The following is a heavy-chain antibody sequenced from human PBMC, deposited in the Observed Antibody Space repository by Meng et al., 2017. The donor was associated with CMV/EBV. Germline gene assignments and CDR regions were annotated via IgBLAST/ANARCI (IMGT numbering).Heavy chain of an antibody. CDR3: ARSFRFGHSSATGYYYYGMDV. CDR1: GYSFTSYW. CDR2: IYPGDSDT. J-gene: IGHJ6*02. D-gene: IGHD6-13*01. Sequence: GGSLRPSCKVSGYSFTSYWIGWVRQMPGKGLEWMGIIYPGDSDTRYSPSFQGQVTISADKSISTAYLQWSSLKASDTAMYYCARSFRFGHSSATGYYYYGMDVWGQGTTVTVSS. V-gene: IGHV5-51*01.